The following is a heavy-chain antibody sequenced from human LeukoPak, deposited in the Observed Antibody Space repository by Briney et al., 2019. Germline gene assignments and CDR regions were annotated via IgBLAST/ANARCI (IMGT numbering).Heavy chain of an antibody. J-gene: IGHJ4*02. Sequence: GGSLRLSCAASGFTFSSYAMNWVRKAPGEGLGWVSFIGGSGGTTYYADSVKGRFTISRDNSKNTLYLQMNSLTAEDTAVYYCAKRLAAAALDYWGQGTLVTVSS. V-gene: IGHV3-23*01. CDR2: IGGSGGTT. D-gene: IGHD6-13*01. CDR3: AKRLAAAALDY. CDR1: GFTFSSYA.